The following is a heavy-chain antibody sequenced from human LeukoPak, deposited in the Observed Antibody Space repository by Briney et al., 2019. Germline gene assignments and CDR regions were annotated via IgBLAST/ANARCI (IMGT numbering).Heavy chain of an antibody. J-gene: IGHJ6*03. CDR1: GGSISSYY. CDR2: IYYSGST. Sequence: SETLSLTCTVSGGSISSYYWSWIRQPPGKGLEWIGYIYYSGSTNYNPSLKSRVTISVDTSKNQFSLKLSSVTAADTAVYYCARGVASSWYPKYYYYYYMDVWGKGTTVTVSS. D-gene: IGHD6-13*01. V-gene: IGHV4-59*01. CDR3: ARGVASSWYPKYYYYYYMDV.